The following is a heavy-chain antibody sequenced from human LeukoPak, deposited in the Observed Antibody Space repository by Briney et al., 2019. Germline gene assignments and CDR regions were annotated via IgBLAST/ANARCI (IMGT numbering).Heavy chain of an antibody. D-gene: IGHD1-26*01. CDR2: ISAYNGAT. CDR3: ARDQVVGATAGTFDY. V-gene: IGHV1-18*01. Sequence: ASVKLSCTASGFTFNSFGISWVRQAPGQGLEWMGYISAYNGATNYAQKLQGRVTLTTDTSTSTAYMELSNLRSDDRAVYYCARDQVVGATAGTFDYWGQGTLVTVSS. J-gene: IGHJ4*02. CDR1: GFTFNSFG.